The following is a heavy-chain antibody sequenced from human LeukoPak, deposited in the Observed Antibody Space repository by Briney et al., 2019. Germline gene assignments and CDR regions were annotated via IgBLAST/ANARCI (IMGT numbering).Heavy chain of an antibody. J-gene: IGHJ5*02. V-gene: IGHV4-30-4*01. CDR1: GGSISSGDYY. Sequence: PSETLSLTCTVSGGSISSGDYYWSWIRQPPGKGLEWIGYIYYTGSTNYNPSLKSRLTISVDTSKNQFSLKLSSVTAADTAVYYCARHPPSGFDPWGQGTLVTVSS. CDR2: IYYTGST. CDR3: ARHPPSGFDP.